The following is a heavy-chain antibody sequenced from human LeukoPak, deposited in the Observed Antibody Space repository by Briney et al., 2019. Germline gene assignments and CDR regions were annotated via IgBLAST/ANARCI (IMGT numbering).Heavy chain of an antibody. CDR3: AKSGVGATTVGHFDY. CDR2: ISGSGGST. Sequence: GGSLRLSCAASGFTFGSYAMSWVRQAPGKGLEWVSCISGSGGSTYYVDSVKGRFTISRDNSKNTLYLQMNSLRAEDTAVYYCAKSGVGATTVGHFDYWGQGTLVTVSS. J-gene: IGHJ4*02. CDR1: GFTFGSYA. V-gene: IGHV3-23*01. D-gene: IGHD1-26*01.